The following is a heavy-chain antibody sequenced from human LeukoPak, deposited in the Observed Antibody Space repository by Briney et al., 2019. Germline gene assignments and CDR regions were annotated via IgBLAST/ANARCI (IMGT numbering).Heavy chain of an antibody. CDR2: IIPLLGIA. CDR1: GGTFSSYA. V-gene: IGHV1-69*04. Sequence: SVKVSCKASGGTFSSYAISWVRQAPGQGLEWLGRIIPLLGIANYAQKFQGRVTITADKSTSTAYMELSSLRSEDTAVYYCARIAAAGIFSFDYWGQGTLVTVSS. D-gene: IGHD6-13*01. J-gene: IGHJ4*02. CDR3: ARIAAAGIFSFDY.